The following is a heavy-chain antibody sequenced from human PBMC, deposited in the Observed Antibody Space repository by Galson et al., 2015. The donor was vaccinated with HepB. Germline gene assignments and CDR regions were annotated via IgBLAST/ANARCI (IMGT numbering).Heavy chain of an antibody. V-gene: IGHV3-23*01. D-gene: IGHD2-21*01. CDR3: ARGIGGEPFDN. CDR1: GFTFDSYA. CDR2: ISGSGGSL. Sequence: SLRLSCAASGFTFDSYAMSWVRQDPVKGLEWVSSISGSGGSLYYPDSVKGRFTISRDNSKNTLYLQMNSLRAEDSALYYCARGIGGEPFDNWGQGTLVTVSS. J-gene: IGHJ4*02.